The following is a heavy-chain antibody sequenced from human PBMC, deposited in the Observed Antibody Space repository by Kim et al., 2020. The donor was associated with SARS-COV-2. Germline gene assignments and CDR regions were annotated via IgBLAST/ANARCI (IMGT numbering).Heavy chain of an antibody. V-gene: IGHV3-66*01. CDR3: ARDQPPGY. J-gene: IGHJ4*02. CDR2: GGST. Sequence: GGSTYYADSVKGRFTISRDNAKNTLYLQMNSLRAEDTAVYYCARDQPPGYWGQGTLVTVSS.